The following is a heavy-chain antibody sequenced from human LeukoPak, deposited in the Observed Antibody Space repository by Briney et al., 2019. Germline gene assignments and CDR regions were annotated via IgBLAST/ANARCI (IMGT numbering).Heavy chain of an antibody. CDR2: IYYSGST. CDR1: GGSISSYY. Sequence: SETLSLTCTVSGGSISSYYWSWIRQPPGKGLEWIGYIYYSGSTNYNPSLKSRVTISVDTSKNQFFLKLSSVTAADTAVYYCARDADRAHFDYWGQGTLVTVSS. V-gene: IGHV4-59*01. J-gene: IGHJ4*02. CDR3: ARDADRAHFDY.